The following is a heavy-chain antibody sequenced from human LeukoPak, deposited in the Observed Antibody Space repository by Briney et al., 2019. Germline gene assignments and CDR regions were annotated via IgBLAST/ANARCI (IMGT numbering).Heavy chain of an antibody. CDR2: IYYSGST. Sequence: SETLSLTCTVSGGSISSYYWSWIRQPPGKGLEWIGYIYYSGSTNYNPSLKSRVTISVDTSKNQFSLKLSSVTAADTAVYYCARDLRDSSGYYPRNWFDPWGQGTLVTVSS. J-gene: IGHJ5*02. CDR3: ARDLRDSSGYYPRNWFDP. CDR1: GGSISSYY. D-gene: IGHD3-22*01. V-gene: IGHV4-59*12.